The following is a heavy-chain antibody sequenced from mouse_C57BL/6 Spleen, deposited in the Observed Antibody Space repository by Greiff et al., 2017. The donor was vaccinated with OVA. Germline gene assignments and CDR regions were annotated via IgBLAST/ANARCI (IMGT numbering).Heavy chain of an antibody. CDR2: INPSSGYT. D-gene: IGHD2-3*01. CDR3: ARDQDGYFDY. CDR1: GYTFTSYT. J-gene: IGHJ2*01. Sequence: QVQLKQSGAELARPGASVKMSCKASGYTFTSYTMHWVKQRPGQGLEWIGYINPSSGYTKYNQKFKDKATLTADKSSSTAYMQLSSLTSEDSAVYYCARDQDGYFDYWGQGTTLTVSS. V-gene: IGHV1-4*01.